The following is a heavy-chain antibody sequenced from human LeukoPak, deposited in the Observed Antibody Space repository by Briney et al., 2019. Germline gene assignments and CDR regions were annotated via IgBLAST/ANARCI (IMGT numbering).Heavy chain of an antibody. CDR2: INPNSGGT. V-gene: IGHV1-2*02. Sequence: GASVKVSCKASGYTFTGYYMHWVRQAPGQGLEWMGWINPNSGGTNYAQKFQGRVTMTRDTSISTAYMELSRLRSDDTAVYYCARPTFPAYHYDSSAWFDPWGQGTLVTVSS. J-gene: IGHJ5*02. CDR1: GYTFTGYY. CDR3: ARPTFPAYHYDSSAWFDP. D-gene: IGHD3-22*01.